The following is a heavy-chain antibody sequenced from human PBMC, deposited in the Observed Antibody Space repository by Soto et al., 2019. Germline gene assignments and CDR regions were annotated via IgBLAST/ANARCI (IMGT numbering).Heavy chain of an antibody. CDR3: ARGKWMEENDYYHGMDV. Sequence: ASVKVSCKASGYSFSTYSMHWVRQAPGQGLEWTGWINGANGNTRYSQKFKDRVSISRDTPASTGYMELSSLRSEDTAVYYCARGKWMEENDYYHGMDVWGPGTTVTVSS. CDR2: INGANGNT. D-gene: IGHD1-1*01. CDR1: GYSFSTYS. V-gene: IGHV1-3*01. J-gene: IGHJ6*02.